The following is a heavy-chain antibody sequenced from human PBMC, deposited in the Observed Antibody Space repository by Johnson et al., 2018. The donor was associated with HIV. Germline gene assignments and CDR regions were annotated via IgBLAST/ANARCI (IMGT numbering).Heavy chain of an antibody. J-gene: IGHJ3*01. Sequence: VQLVESGGGLVQPGGSLRLSCAASGFTFSSNDMHWVRQATGKGLEWVSTIGPGGDTYYLGSVKGRFTISRENAKNSLYLQMNSLRAEDTALYYCARGVSSGYYSNAFDVWGQGTMVTVSS. CDR2: IGPGGDT. CDR3: ARGVSSGYYSNAFDV. V-gene: IGHV3-13*01. CDR1: GFTFSSND. D-gene: IGHD3-22*01.